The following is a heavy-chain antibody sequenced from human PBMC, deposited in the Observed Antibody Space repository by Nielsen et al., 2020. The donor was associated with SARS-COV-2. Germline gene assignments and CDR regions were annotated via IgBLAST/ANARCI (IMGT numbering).Heavy chain of an antibody. Sequence: GGSLRLSCAASGFTFSSYAMSWVRQAPGKGLEWVSAISGSGGSTYYADSVKGRFTISRDNSKNTLYLQMNSLRAEDTAVYYCAKDPPAPFLGSLLFGEGYFDYWGQGTLVTVSS. J-gene: IGHJ4*02. CDR3: AKDPPAPFLGSLLFGEGYFDY. V-gene: IGHV3-23*01. CDR1: GFTFSSYA. D-gene: IGHD3-10*01. CDR2: ISGSGGST.